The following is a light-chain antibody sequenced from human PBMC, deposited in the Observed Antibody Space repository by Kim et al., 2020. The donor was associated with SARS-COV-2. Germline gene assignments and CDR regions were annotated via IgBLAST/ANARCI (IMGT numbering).Light chain of an antibody. CDR1: QSVSNSK. CDR3: QEYGGSPPGT. J-gene: IGKJ1*01. V-gene: IGKV3-20*01. Sequence: EIVLTQSPGALSLSPGEGATLSCRASQSVSNSKLAWYQQKLGQAPRLLIYGASSRATGIPDRFSGSGSGTDFTLTISSLDPEDFAVYYCQEYGGSPPGTFGQGTKVDIK. CDR2: GAS.